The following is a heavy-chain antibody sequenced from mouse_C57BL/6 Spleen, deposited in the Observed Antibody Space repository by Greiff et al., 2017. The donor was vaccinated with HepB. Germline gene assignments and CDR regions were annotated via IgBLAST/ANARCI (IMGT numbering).Heavy chain of an antibody. Sequence: QVQLQQPGAELVKPGASVKLSCKASGYTFTSYWMHWVKQRPGRGLAWIGRIDPNSGGTKYNEKFKSKATLTVDKPSSTAYMQLSSLTSEDSAVYYCARRSTITTVVADWYFDVWGTGTTVTVSS. CDR3: ARRSTITTVVADWYFDV. J-gene: IGHJ1*03. CDR2: IDPNSGGT. V-gene: IGHV1-72*01. CDR1: GYTFTSYW. D-gene: IGHD1-1*01.